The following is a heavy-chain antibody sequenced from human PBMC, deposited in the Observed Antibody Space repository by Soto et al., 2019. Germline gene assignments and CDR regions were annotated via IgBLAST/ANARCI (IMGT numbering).Heavy chain of an antibody. D-gene: IGHD3-16*02. J-gene: IGHJ3*02. Sequence: QVQLVQSGAEVKKPGASVKVSCKASGYIFIRYGISWVREAPGQGLEWMGWISAYKGDTNYAQKVQGRVTMTTDTSTSTAYMEVRSLRFYDTAVYYCARTSYVWGSYRSDDALDIWGQGTMVTVSS. V-gene: IGHV1-18*01. CDR1: GYIFIRYG. CDR2: ISAYKGDT. CDR3: ARTSYVWGSYRSDDALDI.